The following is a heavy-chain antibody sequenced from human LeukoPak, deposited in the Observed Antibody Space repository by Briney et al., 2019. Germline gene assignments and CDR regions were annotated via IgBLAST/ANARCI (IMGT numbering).Heavy chain of an antibody. D-gene: IGHD3-10*01. CDR1: GYTFTSYG. CDR3: ASDHYYGSGFDP. CDR2: ISAYNGNT. J-gene: IGHJ5*02. Sequence: ASVKVSCKASGYTFTSYGISWVRQAPGQGLEWMGWISAYNGNTNYAQKLQGRVTITADESTSTAYMELSSLRSEDTAVYYCASDHYYGSGFDPWGQGTLVTVSS. V-gene: IGHV1-18*01.